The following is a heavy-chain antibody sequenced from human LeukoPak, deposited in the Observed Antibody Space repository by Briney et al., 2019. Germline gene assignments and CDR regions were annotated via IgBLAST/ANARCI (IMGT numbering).Heavy chain of an antibody. D-gene: IGHD3/OR15-3a*01. CDR1: GFTFSSYA. V-gene: IGHV3-7*01. J-gene: IGHJ6*02. CDR2: IKQDGSEK. CDR3: ARLDRSPHYYYYGMDV. Sequence: GGSLRLSCAASGFTFSSYAMSWVRQAPGKGLEWVANIKQDGSEKYYVDSVKGRFTISRDNAKNSLYLQMNSLRAEDTAVYYCARLDRSPHYYYYGMDVWGQGTTVTVSS.